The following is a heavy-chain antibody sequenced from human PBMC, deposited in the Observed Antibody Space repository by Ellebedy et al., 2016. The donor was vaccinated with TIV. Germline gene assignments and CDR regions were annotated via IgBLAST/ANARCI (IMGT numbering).Heavy chain of an antibody. CDR1: GGYISGDH. J-gene: IGHJ5*02. Sequence: MPSETLSLTCTVSGGYISGDHWSWIRQPPGKGLEWIGYITYDGRTNYNPSLKSRPTISLDTSKNQFSLKLTSVTAADTAIYFCARDRRELELRGLDPWGQGTLVSVSS. V-gene: IGHV4-59*01. CDR2: ITYDGRT. D-gene: IGHD1-7*01. CDR3: ARDRRELELRGLDP.